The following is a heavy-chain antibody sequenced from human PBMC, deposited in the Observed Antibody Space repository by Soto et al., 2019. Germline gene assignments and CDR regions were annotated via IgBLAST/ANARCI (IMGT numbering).Heavy chain of an antibody. J-gene: IGHJ4*02. Sequence: QLQLQESGSGLVKPSQTLSLTCAVSGGSISSGGYSWSWIRQPPGKGLEWIGYIYHSGSTYYNPSLKSRVTISVDRSKKQFSLKLSSVTAADTAVYYCARGRAYYYDSSGYSFDYWGQGTLVTVSS. D-gene: IGHD3-22*01. CDR3: ARGRAYYYDSSGYSFDY. CDR1: GGSISSGGYS. CDR2: IYHSGST. V-gene: IGHV4-30-2*01.